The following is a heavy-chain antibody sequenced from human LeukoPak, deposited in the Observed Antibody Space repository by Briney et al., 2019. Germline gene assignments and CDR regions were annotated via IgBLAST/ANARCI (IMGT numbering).Heavy chain of an antibody. CDR2: INHSGST. V-gene: IGHV4-34*01. Sequence: SSETLSLTCAVYGGSSSGYYWSWIRQPPGKGLEWIGEINHSGSTNYNPSLKSRVTISVDTSKNQFSLKLSSVTAADTAVYYCTNFYLNTWSQGSLVTVSS. CDR1: GGSSSGYY. CDR3: TNFYLNT. J-gene: IGHJ5*02. D-gene: IGHD2/OR15-2a*01.